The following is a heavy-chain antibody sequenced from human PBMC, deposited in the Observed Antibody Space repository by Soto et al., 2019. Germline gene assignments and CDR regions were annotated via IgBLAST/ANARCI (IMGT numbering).Heavy chain of an antibody. V-gene: IGHV3-23*01. J-gene: IGHJ6*02. CDR3: AKAVVTLRYYYGMDV. CDR2: ISGSGGSK. D-gene: IGHD2-21*02. Sequence: GGSISLCLAASGCTFVRYAMSWSRQAPGKGLEWVSAISGSGGSKYYADSVKGWLNISRDNSKNTLYLQMNSLRAEETVVYYCAKAVVTLRYYYGMDVWGQGTTVTVSS. CDR1: GCTFVRYA.